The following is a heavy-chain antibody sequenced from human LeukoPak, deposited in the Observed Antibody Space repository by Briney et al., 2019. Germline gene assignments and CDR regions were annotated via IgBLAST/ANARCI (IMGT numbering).Heavy chain of an antibody. J-gene: IGHJ4*02. Sequence: SETLSLTCTVSGGSISSSSYWWGWIRQPPGKGLEWIGSIYYSGQTYYNPSLKSRVTISVDTPKNQFSLKLTSVNAADTAVYHCARQVGDGRWYFDYWGQGTLVTVSS. CDR2: IYYSGQT. CDR1: GGSISSSSYW. D-gene: IGHD4-23*01. CDR3: ARQVGDGRWYFDY. V-gene: IGHV4-39*01.